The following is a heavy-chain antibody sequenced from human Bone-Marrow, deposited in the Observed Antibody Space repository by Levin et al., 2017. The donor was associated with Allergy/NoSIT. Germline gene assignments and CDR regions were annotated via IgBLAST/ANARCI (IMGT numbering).Heavy chain of an antibody. CDR1: GFTFSSYW. J-gene: IGHJ6*02. D-gene: IGHD1-26*01. Sequence: GESLKISCAASGFTFSSYWMSWVRQAPGKGLEWVANIKQDGSEKYYVDSVKGRFTISRDNAKNSLYLQMNSLRAEDTAVYYCARCGIATSTTTIVGASFGYYYYYGMDVWDQGTTVTVSS. V-gene: IGHV3-7*01. CDR2: IKQDGSEK. CDR3: ARCGIATSTTTIVGASFGYYYYYGMDV.